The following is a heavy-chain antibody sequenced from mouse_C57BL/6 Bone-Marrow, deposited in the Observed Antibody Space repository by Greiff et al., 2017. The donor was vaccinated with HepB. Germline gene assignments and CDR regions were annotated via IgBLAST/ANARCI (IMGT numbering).Heavy chain of an antibody. J-gene: IGHJ2*01. CDR2: INPNNGGT. D-gene: IGHD1-1*01. CDR1: GYTFTDYN. Sequence: VQLQQSGPELVKPGASVKMSCKASGYTFTDYNMHWVKQSHGKSLEWIGYINPNNGGTSYNQKFKGKATLTVNKSSSTAYMELRSLTSEDSAVYYCARNTVVASYYFDYWGQGTTLTVSS. CDR3: ARNTVVASYYFDY. V-gene: IGHV1-22*01.